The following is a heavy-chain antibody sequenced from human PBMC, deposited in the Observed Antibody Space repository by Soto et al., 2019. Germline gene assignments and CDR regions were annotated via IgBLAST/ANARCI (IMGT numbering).Heavy chain of an antibody. CDR1: GFTFSNYW. Sequence: LRLSCAASGFTFSNYWMSWVRQAPGKGLEWVANIKVDGSEKYYVDSVKGRFTISRDNAKNSLYLQINSLRAEDTAVYYCAGVAVRGQGTLVTVSS. CDR3: AGVAV. D-gene: IGHD6-19*01. V-gene: IGHV3-7*05. J-gene: IGHJ4*02. CDR2: IKVDGSEK.